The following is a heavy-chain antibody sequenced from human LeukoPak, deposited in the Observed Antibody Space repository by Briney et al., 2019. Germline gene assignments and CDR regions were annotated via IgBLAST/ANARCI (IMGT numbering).Heavy chain of an antibody. Sequence: SETLSLTCTVSGGSINSGGYYWSWIRQHPGEGLVWIGYIYYSGSTYCNPSLKSRVTISVDTSKNQFSLTLSSVTAADTAVYYCARHKSYYYDGSGYNYSMDVWGQGTTVTVSS. CDR1: GGSINSGGYY. D-gene: IGHD3-22*01. V-gene: IGHV4-39*01. J-gene: IGHJ6*02. CDR2: IYYSGST. CDR3: ARHKSYYYDGSGYNYSMDV.